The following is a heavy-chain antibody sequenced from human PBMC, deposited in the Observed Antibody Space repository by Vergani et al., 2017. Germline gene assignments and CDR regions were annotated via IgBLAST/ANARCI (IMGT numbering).Heavy chain of an antibody. V-gene: IGHV1-69*02. D-gene: IGHD6-13*01. J-gene: IGHJ6*02. Sequence: QVQLVQSGAEVKKPGSSVKVSCKASGGTVSSYTISWVRQAPGQGLEWMGRIIPILGIANYAQKFQGRVTITADKSTSTAYMELSSLRSEDTAVYYCARDIGYSSSSRRGCRYYYGMAVWGQGTTVTVSS. CDR3: ARDIGYSSSSRRGCRYYYGMAV. CDR1: GGTVSSYT. CDR2: IIPILGIA.